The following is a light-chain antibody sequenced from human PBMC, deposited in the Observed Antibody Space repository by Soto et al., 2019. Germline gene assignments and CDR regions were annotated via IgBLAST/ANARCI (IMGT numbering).Light chain of an antibody. V-gene: IGLV8-61*01. CDR2: NTN. Sequence: QTVVTQEPSFSVSPGGTVTLTCGLSSGPVFTSSYPNWYQQTPGQAPRTLIFNTNTRSSGVPDRFSGSILGDKAALTITGAQADDESDYYCMLCVATGVWVFGGGTKLTVL. CDR3: MLCVATGVWV. J-gene: IGLJ3*02. CDR1: SGPVFTSSY.